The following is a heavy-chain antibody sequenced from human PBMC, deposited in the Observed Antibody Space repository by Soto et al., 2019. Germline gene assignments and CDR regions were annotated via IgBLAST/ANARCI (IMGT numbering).Heavy chain of an antibody. D-gene: IGHD2-15*01. J-gene: IGHJ4*01. Sequence: VASVKVSCKASGYTFTSYYMHWVRQAPGQGLEWMGIINPSGSTSYAQKFQGRVTMTRDTSTSTVYMELSSLRSEDTAVYYCARVYCSGASCYSIDYWG. CDR3: ARVYCSGASCYSIDY. CDR1: GYTFTSYY. V-gene: IGHV1-46*03. CDR2: INPSGST.